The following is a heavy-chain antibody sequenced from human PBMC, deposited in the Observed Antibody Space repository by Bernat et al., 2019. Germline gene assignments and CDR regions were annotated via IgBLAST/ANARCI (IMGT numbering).Heavy chain of an antibody. CDR3: AKDGQGLTYYFDY. CDR2: ISNDGSNK. CDR1: GFTFSGYG. J-gene: IGHJ4*02. Sequence: QVQLVESGGGVVQPGRSLRLSCAASGFTFSGYGMHWVCQAPGKGLEWVAVISNDGSNKYYADSVKGRFTISRDNSKNSLYLQMNSLRAEDTAVYYCAKDGQGLTYYFDYWGQGIVVTVSS. V-gene: IGHV3-30*18.